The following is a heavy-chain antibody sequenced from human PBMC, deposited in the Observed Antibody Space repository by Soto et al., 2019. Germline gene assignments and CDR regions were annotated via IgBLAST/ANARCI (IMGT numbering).Heavy chain of an antibody. J-gene: IGHJ4*02. V-gene: IGHV4-61*01. D-gene: IGHD6-13*01. CDR1: GCSVRSGSYY. Sequence: SETLSLACHVSGCSVRSGSYYWSWIRQPPGKGLEWIGYMYYSGSTTHNPSLKSRVTISIDTSKNPFSRNLGSGGAADAALYYCSRHGRYGATWSSGFGYWSQGTLVTVYS. CDR3: SRHGRYGATWSSGFGY. CDR2: MYYSGST.